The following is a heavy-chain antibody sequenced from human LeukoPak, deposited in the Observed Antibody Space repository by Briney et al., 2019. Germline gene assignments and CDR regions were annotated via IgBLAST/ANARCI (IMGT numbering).Heavy chain of an antibody. D-gene: IGHD4-17*01. V-gene: IGHV4-30-4*01. CDR1: GGSISSGDYY. Sequence: SETLSLTCTVSGGSISSGDYYWSWIRQPPGKGLEWIGYIYYSGSTYYNPSLKSRVTISVDTSKNQFSLRLSSVTAADTAVYYCARGTTAYFDYWGQGTLVTVSS. CDR2: IYYSGST. J-gene: IGHJ4*02. CDR3: ARGTTAYFDY.